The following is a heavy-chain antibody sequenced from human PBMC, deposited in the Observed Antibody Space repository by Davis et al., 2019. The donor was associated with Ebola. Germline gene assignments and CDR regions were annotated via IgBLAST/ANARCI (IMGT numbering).Heavy chain of an antibody. V-gene: IGHV1-18*04. CDR2: MNPHNGNT. CDR1: GYTFTNYG. CDR3: ARAQFPTTSDH. D-gene: IGHD1-1*01. Sequence: ASVKVSCKASGYTFTNYGITWARQAPGQGLEWLGWMNPHNGNTNYAQNAQGRVIMTSDTATTTAYMEVGSLRSDDTAVYYCARAQFPTTSDHWGQGTLVTVSS. J-gene: IGHJ4*02.